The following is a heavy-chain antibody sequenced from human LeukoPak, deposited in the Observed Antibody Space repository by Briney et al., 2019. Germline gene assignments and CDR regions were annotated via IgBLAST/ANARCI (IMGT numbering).Heavy chain of an antibody. CDR3: ARDGVGATDY. CDR1: GGSFSGYY. V-gene: IGHV4-34*01. J-gene: IGHJ4*02. D-gene: IGHD1-26*01. CDR2: TNHSGST. Sequence: SETLSLTCAVYGGSFSGYYWSWIRQPPGKGLEWIGETNHSGSTNCNPSLKSRVTISVDTSKNQFSLKLSSVTAADTAVYYCARDGVGATDYWGQGTLVTVSS.